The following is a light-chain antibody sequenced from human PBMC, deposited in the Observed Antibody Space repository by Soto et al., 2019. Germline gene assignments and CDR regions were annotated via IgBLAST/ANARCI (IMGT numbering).Light chain of an antibody. Sequence: QSVLTQPPSASGSPGQSVTISCTGTSSDVGSYNYVSWYQQYPGKAPKLMIYEISKRSSGVPDRFSGSKSGNTASLTVSGLQAEDEADYYCSSYAGSNNLVFGGGTKLTVL. CDR2: EIS. V-gene: IGLV2-8*01. CDR3: SSYAGSNNLV. J-gene: IGLJ2*01. CDR1: SSDVGSYNY.